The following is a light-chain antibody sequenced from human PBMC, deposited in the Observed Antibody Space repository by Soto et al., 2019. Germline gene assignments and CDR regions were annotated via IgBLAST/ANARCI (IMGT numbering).Light chain of an antibody. J-gene: IGKJ2*01. CDR3: QQYNSYSRT. CDR2: KAS. V-gene: IGKV1-5*03. CDR1: QSISSW. Sequence: DIQMTQSPSTLSASVGDRVTITCRASQSISSWLAWYQQKPGKAPKLLIYKASSLESGVPSRFSGSGSGAVFTLTISSLQPDDFATYYCQQYNSYSRTFVQGTKLEIK.